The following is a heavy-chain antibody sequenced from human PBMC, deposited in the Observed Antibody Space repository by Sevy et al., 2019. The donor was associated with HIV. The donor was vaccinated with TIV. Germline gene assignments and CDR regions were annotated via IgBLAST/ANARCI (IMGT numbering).Heavy chain of an antibody. Sequence: GGSLRLSCAASGFIFSTYSMNWVRQAPGKGLEWVSFISSSSSYIYYADSVKGRFTISRDKARNSLYRQMNSLRAEETAVYYCARARMEYSSSLEYFQYWGQGTLVTVSS. CDR3: ARARMEYSSSLEYFQY. CDR1: GFIFSTYS. V-gene: IGHV3-21*01. J-gene: IGHJ1*01. CDR2: ISSSSSYI. D-gene: IGHD6-6*01.